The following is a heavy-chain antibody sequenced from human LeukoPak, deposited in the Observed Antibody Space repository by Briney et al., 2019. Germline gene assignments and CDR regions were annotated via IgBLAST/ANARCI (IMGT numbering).Heavy chain of an antibody. CDR2: IRYDGSKK. Sequence: PGGSLRLSCAASGFIFRDYDMYWVRQAPGQGLEWVASIRYDGSKKYYADSVKGRFTISRDNSKNTLYLQMNSLRADDTAVYYCAKVVGSERGHFDYWGQGTLVTVSS. D-gene: IGHD1-26*01. V-gene: IGHV3-30*02. J-gene: IGHJ4*02. CDR1: GFIFRDYD. CDR3: AKVVGSERGHFDY.